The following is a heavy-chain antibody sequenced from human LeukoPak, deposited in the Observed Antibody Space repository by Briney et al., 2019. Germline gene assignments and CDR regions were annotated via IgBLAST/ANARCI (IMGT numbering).Heavy chain of an antibody. CDR1: GYTFTNYD. Sequence: GSVKVSCKASGYTFTNYDINWVRQATGQGLEWLGWMSASSGNTGYAQKFQGRVSMTRATSISTAYLELSSLTFEDTAVYYCAKDRRPVLRFLEWSPPFDYWGQGTLVTVSS. CDR2: MSASSGNT. CDR3: AKDRRPVLRFLEWSPPFDY. D-gene: IGHD3-3*01. J-gene: IGHJ4*02. V-gene: IGHV1-8*01.